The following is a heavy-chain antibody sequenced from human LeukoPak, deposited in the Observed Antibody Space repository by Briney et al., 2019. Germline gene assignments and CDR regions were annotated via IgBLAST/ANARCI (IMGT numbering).Heavy chain of an antibody. J-gene: IGHJ4*02. D-gene: IGHD2/OR15-2a*01. V-gene: IGHV3-66*01. CDR3: ASNIS. CDR1: GFTVSNSY. CDR2: IYSGGST. Sequence: GGSLRLSCVASGFTVSNSYMTWVRQAPGKGLEWVSLIYSGGSTYYADSVKGRFTISRDNSKSTVYLQMNSLRAEDTAVYYCASNISWGQGTLVTVSS.